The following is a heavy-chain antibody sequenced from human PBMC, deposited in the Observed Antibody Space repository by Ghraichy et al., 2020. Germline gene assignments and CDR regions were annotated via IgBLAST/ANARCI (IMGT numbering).Heavy chain of an antibody. V-gene: IGHV1-2*02. CDR1: GYTFTDYF. CDR2: IDPKSGDT. CDR3: ARVFGDWTPSLAYGMDV. Sequence: ASVKVSCKASGYTFTDYFIHWVRQAPGQGLEWMGWIDPKSGDTEYVQHFEGRVTMTRDTSTTTVHVELRGLRSEDTAVYYCARVFGDWTPSLAYGMDVWGQGTTVTVSS. J-gene: IGHJ6*02. D-gene: IGHD2-21*02.